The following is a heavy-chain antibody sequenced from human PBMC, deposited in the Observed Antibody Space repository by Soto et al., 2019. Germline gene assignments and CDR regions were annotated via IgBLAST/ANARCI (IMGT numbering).Heavy chain of an antibody. Sequence: SETLSLTCAVSGGSISSGGYSWSWIRQPPGEGLEWIGYIYHSGSTYYNPSLKSRVTISVDRSKNQFSLKLSSVTAAGTAVYYCARSPRYYFDYWGQGTLVTVSS. CDR3: ARSPRYYFDY. CDR2: IYHSGST. J-gene: IGHJ4*02. CDR1: GGSISSGGYS. V-gene: IGHV4-30-2*01.